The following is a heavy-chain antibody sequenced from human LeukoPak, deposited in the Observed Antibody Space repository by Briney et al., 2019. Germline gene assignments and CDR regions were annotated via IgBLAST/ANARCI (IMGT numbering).Heavy chain of an antibody. Sequence: SETLSLTXPVSGGSISSYYWSWIRQPAGKGMEWIGLIYTSGSTKYNPSLKSRVTMSVDTSKNQFSLKLSSVTAADTAVYYCARGYVGYYYMDVWGKGTTVTVSS. CDR1: GGSISSYY. CDR2: IYTSGST. D-gene: IGHD5-12*01. CDR3: ARGYVGYYYMDV. J-gene: IGHJ6*03. V-gene: IGHV4-4*07.